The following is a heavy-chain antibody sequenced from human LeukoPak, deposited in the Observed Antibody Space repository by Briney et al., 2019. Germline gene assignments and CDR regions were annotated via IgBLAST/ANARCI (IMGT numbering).Heavy chain of an antibody. CDR2: ISDDGSNE. V-gene: IGHV3-30*18. D-gene: IGHD5-18*01. CDR3: AKDADTATIIYWYFDL. CDR1: GFSFRAYS. J-gene: IGHJ2*01. Sequence: GRSLRLSCAASGFSFRAYSMHWVRQAPGKGLEWVAVISDDGSNEYYSDSVKGRFTISRDNSRNSLYLQMNSLRAEDTAVYYCAKDADTATIIYWYFDLWGRGTLVTVSS.